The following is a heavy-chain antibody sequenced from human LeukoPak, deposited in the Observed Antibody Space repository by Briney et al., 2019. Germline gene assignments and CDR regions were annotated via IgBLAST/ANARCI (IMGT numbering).Heavy chain of an antibody. CDR1: GFTFSDYY. D-gene: IGHD3-3*01. CDR3: ASRVAFDI. Sequence: GGSLRLACAVSGFTFSDYYMSWIRQAPGKGLEWVSYIDGSSGRINYADSVKGRFTISRDNAKNSLFLQMNSLTVEDTAVYCCASRVAFDIWGLGTMVTVSS. V-gene: IGHV3-11*01. J-gene: IGHJ3*02. CDR2: IDGSSGRI.